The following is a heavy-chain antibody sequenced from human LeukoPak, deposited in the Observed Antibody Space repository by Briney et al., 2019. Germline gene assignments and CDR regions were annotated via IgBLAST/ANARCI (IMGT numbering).Heavy chain of an antibody. J-gene: IGHJ3*02. CDR2: IYTSGST. Sequence: PSETLSLTCTVSGGSISSYYWSWIRQPAGKGLEWIGRIYTSGSTNYNPSLKSRVTMSVDTSKNQFSLKLSSVTAADTAVYYCARPNRQLVRWQPFDIWGQGTLVIVSS. V-gene: IGHV4-4*07. D-gene: IGHD2-8*01. CDR1: GGSISSYY. CDR3: ARPNRQLVRWQPFDI.